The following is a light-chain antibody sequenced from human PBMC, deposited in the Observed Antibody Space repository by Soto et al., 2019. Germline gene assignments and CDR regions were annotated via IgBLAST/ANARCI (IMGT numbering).Light chain of an antibody. CDR3: QKYNSAPQT. Sequence: DIQMTQSPSSLSASVGDRVTISCRASQGIIDYLAWYQQKPGKPPKLLIYAASTLQSGVPSRFSVSGSGTDFTLTISGLQPEDVATYFCQKYNSAPQTFGPGTKVEIK. V-gene: IGKV1-27*01. J-gene: IGKJ1*01. CDR1: QGIIDY. CDR2: AAS.